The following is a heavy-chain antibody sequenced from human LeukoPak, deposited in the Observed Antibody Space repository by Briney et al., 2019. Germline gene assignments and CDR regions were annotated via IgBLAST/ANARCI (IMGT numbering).Heavy chain of an antibody. V-gene: IGHV3-30*02. J-gene: IGHJ3*02. CDR2: IWHDGTQE. D-gene: IGHD2-8*02. Sequence: GGSLRLSCTTSGFTFSDHVMHWVRQAPGKGLKWVAFIWHDGTQEYYADSVKGRFTISRDNSKNTVHLQMNSLRVDDTALYFCAREGGACTGEGGFDMWGPGTMVTVSS. CDR3: AREGGACTGEGGFDM. CDR1: GFTFSDHV.